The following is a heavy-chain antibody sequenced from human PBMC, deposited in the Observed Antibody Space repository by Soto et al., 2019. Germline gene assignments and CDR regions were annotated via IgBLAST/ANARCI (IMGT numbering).Heavy chain of an antibody. D-gene: IGHD6-13*01. J-gene: IGHJ3*02. CDR3: ARDQEQLVLGAFDI. CDR1: GFTFSSYW. V-gene: IGHV3-7*03. Sequence: SGGSLRLSCAASGFTFSSYWMSWVRQAPGKGLEWVANIKQDGSEKYYVDSVKGRFTISRDNAKNSLYLQMNSLRAEDTAVYYCARDQEQLVLGAFDIWGQGTMVTVSS. CDR2: IKQDGSEK.